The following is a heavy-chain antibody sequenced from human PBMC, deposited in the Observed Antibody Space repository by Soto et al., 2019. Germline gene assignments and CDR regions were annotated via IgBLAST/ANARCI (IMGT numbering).Heavy chain of an antibody. CDR3: VRGFYDGGGYSSPFDY. D-gene: IGHD3-22*01. J-gene: IGHJ4*02. CDR1: GVSITSDY. Sequence: PSEPLSLTCTVSGVSITSDYWNWIRQPPGKGLEWIGYVYHSGTTNYNPSLKSRVTISLGTSRSQLSLRLTSVTAADTAVYYCVRGFYDGGGYSSPFDYWGQGILVTVSS. V-gene: IGHV4-59*01. CDR2: VYHSGTT.